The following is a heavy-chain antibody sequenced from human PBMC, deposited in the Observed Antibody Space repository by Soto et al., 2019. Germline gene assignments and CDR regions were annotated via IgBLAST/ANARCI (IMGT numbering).Heavy chain of an antibody. Sequence: GGSLRLSCAASGFTFSSYSMNWVRQAPGKGLEWVSYISSSSSTIYYADSVKGRFTISRDNAKNSLYLQMNSLRAEDTAVYYCARDNGGELEPLHYYYYYYMDVWGKGTTVTVSS. CDR2: ISSSSSTI. D-gene: IGHD1-1*01. J-gene: IGHJ6*03. CDR3: ARDNGGELEPLHYYYYYYMDV. CDR1: GFTFSSYS. V-gene: IGHV3-48*01.